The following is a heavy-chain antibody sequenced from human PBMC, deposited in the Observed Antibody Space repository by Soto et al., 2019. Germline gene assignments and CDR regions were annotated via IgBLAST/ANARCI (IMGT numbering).Heavy chain of an antibody. CDR2: ISWNSGKI. J-gene: IGHJ4*02. V-gene: IGHV3-9*01. Sequence: GGSLRVSCAASGFTFKDYAMHWVRQAPWKGLEWVSGISWNSGKIAYADSVKGRFTISRDNSKNTLYLQMNSLRAEDTALYYCAREWSYGSGFYFDYWGQGTLVTVSS. CDR1: GFTFKDYA. CDR3: AREWSYGSGFYFDY. D-gene: IGHD3-10*01.